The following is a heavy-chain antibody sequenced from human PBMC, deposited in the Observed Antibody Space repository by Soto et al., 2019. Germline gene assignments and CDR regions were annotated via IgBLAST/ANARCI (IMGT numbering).Heavy chain of an antibody. CDR2: NSSRDGRT. J-gene: IGHJ6*02. D-gene: IGHD2-8*02. CDR3: AKDLHWYGMDV. Sequence: EVQLLESGGGLVQPGGSLRLSCVASGFTFSNYFMNWVRQAPGKGLQWVSDNSSRDGRTHYTDSVRGRFTISRDNSKNTLYLQMNSLRAEDTAVYYCAKDLHWYGMDVWGQGTTVTVSS. V-gene: IGHV3-23*01. CDR1: GFTFSNYF.